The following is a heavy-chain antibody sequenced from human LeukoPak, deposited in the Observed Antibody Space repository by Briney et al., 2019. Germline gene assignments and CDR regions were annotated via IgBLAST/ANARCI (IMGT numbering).Heavy chain of an antibody. CDR2: ICASGRCT. V-gene: IGHV3-23*01. D-gene: IGHD1-1*01. Sequence: PGGSLRLSCAASGFSFVNNAMGWVRQAPGKGLEWVSGICASGRCTFYAAPVRGRFTVSRDNFKNSLYLQMNNLRAEDTAVYYRAKYINLPGTQLLGDYWGQGALVTVSS. CDR3: AKYINLPGTQLLGDY. CDR1: GFSFVNNA. J-gene: IGHJ4*02.